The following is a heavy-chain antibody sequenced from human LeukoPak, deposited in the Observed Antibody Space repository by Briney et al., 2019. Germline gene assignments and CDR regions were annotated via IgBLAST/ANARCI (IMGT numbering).Heavy chain of an antibody. CDR1: GGTFSSYA. CDR3: ARGDYGDYGPNFDY. J-gene: IGHJ4*02. Sequence: GASVKVSCKASGGTFSSYAISWVRQAPGQGLEWMGGIIPIFGTANYAQKFQGRVTITADESTSTAYMELSSLRSEDTAVYYCARGDYGDYGPNFDYWGQGTLVTVSS. CDR2: IIPIFGTA. D-gene: IGHD4-17*01. V-gene: IGHV1-69*13.